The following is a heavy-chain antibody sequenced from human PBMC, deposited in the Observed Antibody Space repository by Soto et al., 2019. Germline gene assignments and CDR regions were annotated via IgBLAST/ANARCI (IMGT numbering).Heavy chain of an antibody. CDR3: HSLMGTSFDL. Sequence: PGGSLRLSCAASGFTFSDHHMDWVRQAPGKGLEWVGRARNKANSYTTAYAASVKGRFTISRDDSKNSLSPQMNSLKNEDTAVYFRHSLMGTSFDLWGQGTLVTVSS. V-gene: IGHV3-72*01. CDR1: GFTFSDHH. CDR2: ARNKANSYTT. D-gene: IGHD2-8*01. J-gene: IGHJ4*02.